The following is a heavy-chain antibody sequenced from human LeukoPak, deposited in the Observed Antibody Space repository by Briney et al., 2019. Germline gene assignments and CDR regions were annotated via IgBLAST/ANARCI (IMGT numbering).Heavy chain of an antibody. D-gene: IGHD2-2*02. CDR2: IIPIFGTA. CDR1: GGTFSSYA. J-gene: IGHJ2*01. V-gene: IGHV1-69*05. Sequence: ASVKVSCKASGGTFSSYAISWVRQAPGQGLEWMGGIIPIFGTANYAQKFQGRVTITTDESTSTAYMELSSLRSEDTAVYYCARAQSGYCSSTSCYTPWYFDLWGRGTLVTVSS. CDR3: ARAQSGYCSSTSCYTPWYFDL.